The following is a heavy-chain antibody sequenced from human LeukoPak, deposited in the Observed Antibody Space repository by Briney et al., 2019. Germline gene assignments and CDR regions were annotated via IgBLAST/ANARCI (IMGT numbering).Heavy chain of an antibody. CDR3: ARQRIRSGDSFFDY. V-gene: IGHV3-21*01. Sequence: GGSLRLSCAASGFTFSSYSMNWVRQAPGKGLEWVSSISSSSSYIYYADSVKGRFTISRDNAKNSLYLQMNSLRDEDTAVYYCARQRIRSGDSFFDYWGQGTLVTVSS. J-gene: IGHJ4*02. D-gene: IGHD3-3*01. CDR2: ISSSSSYI. CDR1: GFTFSSYS.